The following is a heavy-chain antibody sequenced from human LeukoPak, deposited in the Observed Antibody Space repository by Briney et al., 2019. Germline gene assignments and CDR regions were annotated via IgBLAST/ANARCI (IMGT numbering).Heavy chain of an antibody. V-gene: IGHV4-59*08. D-gene: IGHD2-21*02. J-gene: IGHJ3*02. CDR1: GGSISSYY. CDR3: ARPFLICGGDCDAFDI. Sequence: SETLSLTCTVSGGSISSYYWSWIRQPPGKGLEWIGYIYYSGSTNYNPSLKSRVTISVDTSKNRFSLKLSSVTAADTAVYYCARPFLICGGDCDAFDIWGQGTMVTVSS. CDR2: IYYSGST.